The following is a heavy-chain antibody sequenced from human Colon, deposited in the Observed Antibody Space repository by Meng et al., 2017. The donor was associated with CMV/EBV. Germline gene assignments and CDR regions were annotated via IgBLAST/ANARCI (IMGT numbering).Heavy chain of an antibody. J-gene: IGHJ4*02. D-gene: IGHD2/OR15-2a*01. CDR1: GYNFIGYY. Sequence: QVQLVQSGAEVKKPGGSVMGSCKASGYNFIGYYMHWVRQVPGQGLEWMGRINPNGGDTNYAQKFQGRVTMTRDTSINTAYLDLSWLRSDDTAVYYCARGAEYGHQTLVSWGLGALVTVSS. CDR3: ARGAEYGHQTLVS. CDR2: INPNGGDT. V-gene: IGHV1-2*06.